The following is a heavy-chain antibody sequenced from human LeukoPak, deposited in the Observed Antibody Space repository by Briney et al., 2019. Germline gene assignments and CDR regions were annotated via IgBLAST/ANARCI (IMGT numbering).Heavy chain of an antibody. CDR2: ISGSGGST. J-gene: IGHJ4*02. D-gene: IGHD6-19*01. V-gene: IGHV3-23*01. CDR1: GFTLSSYA. CDR3: AKITYSSGWFFDY. Sequence: PGGSLRLSCAASGFTLSSYAMRWLRQAPGKALEWVSAISGSGGSTYYADSVKGRFTISRDNSKNTLYLQMNSLRAEDTAVYYCAKITYSSGWFFDYWGQGTLVTVSS.